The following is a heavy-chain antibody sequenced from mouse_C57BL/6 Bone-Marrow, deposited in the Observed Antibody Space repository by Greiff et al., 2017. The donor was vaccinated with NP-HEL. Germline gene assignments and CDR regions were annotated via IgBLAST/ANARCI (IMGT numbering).Heavy chain of an antibody. Sequence: QVQLQQPGAELVRPGSSVKLSCKASGYTFTSYWMHWVKQRPIQGLEWIGNIDPSDSETHYNQKFKDKATLTVDKSSSTAYMQLSSLTSEDSAVYYGASGGYGNYVGYAMDYWGQGTSVTVSS. CDR2: IDPSDSET. CDR3: ASGGYGNYVGYAMDY. D-gene: IGHD2-1*01. J-gene: IGHJ4*01. CDR1: GYTFTSYW. V-gene: IGHV1-52*01.